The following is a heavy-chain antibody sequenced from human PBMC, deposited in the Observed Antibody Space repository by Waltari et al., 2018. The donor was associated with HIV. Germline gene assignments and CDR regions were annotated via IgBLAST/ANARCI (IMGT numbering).Heavy chain of an antibody. CDR2: IHYTGTH. V-gene: IGHV4-59*01. CDR1: GGSINNFS. J-gene: IGHJ4*02. CDR3: AREVLIGVGVVIMDY. Sequence: QVQLQVSAQGLVQPSESLSLICTVPGGSINNFSWAWIRQPPGKGLVWIGYIHYTGTHNYNPSLKSRVTISADTSQNQFSLNLNSETAADTAGYYCAREVLIGVGVVIMDYWGQGTLVTVSS. D-gene: IGHD3-3*01.